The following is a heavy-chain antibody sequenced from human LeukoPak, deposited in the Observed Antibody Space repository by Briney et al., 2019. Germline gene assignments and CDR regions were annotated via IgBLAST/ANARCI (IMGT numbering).Heavy chain of an antibody. D-gene: IGHD3-3*01. Sequence: PGGSLRLSCAASGFTFSNAWMSWVRQAPGKGLEWVGRIKSKTDGGTTDYAAPVKGRFTISRDDSKNTLYLQMNSLKTEDTAVYYCTRSNYDFWSGYGSLNWFDPWGQGTLVTVSS. CDR3: TRSNYDFWSGYGSLNWFDP. J-gene: IGHJ5*02. CDR1: GFTFSNAW. CDR2: IKSKTDGGTT. V-gene: IGHV3-15*01.